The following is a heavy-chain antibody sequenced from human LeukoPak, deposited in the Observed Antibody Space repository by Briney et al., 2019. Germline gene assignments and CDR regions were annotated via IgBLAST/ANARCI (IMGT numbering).Heavy chain of an antibody. D-gene: IGHD2-21*02. J-gene: IGHJ4*02. CDR1: GYTFTGNY. Sequence: GSVTVSCKASGYTFTGNYMHWGRQAPGQGLEWMGWINPNSGGTNYAQKFQGRVTMTRDTSISTAYMELSRLRSDDTAVYYCARYTDVVTATRFDHWGQGTLVTVSS. CDR3: ARYTDVVTATRFDH. CDR2: INPNSGGT. V-gene: IGHV1-2*02.